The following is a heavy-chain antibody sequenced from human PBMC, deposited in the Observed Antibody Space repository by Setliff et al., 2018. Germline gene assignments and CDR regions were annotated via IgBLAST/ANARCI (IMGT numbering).Heavy chain of an antibody. J-gene: IGHJ4*02. V-gene: IGHV3-33*08. D-gene: IGHD2-15*01. CDR2: IWHDGGNK. CDR3: ARTCSGSGCYAGLES. CDR1: GFTFSNYR. Sequence: GGSLRLSCAAPGFTFSNYRMHWVRQAPGKGLEWVAVIWHDGGNKYHADSVKGRFTISRDNSKNTLYLQMNSLRPEDTAVYYCARTCSGSGCYAGLESWGQGTPVTVSS.